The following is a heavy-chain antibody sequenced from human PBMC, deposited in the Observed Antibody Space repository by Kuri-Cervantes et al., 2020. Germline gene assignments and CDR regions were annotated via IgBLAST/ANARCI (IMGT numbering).Heavy chain of an antibody. Sequence: SVKVSCKASGGTFSSYAISWVRQAPGQGLEWMGGIIPIFGTANYAQKFQGRVTITADESTSTAYMELSSLRSEGTAVYYCARSGNSGYDYLLDYWGQGTLVTVSS. CDR1: GGTFSSYA. CDR3: ARSGNSGYDYLLDY. CDR2: IIPIFGTA. J-gene: IGHJ4*02. D-gene: IGHD5-12*01. V-gene: IGHV1-69*13.